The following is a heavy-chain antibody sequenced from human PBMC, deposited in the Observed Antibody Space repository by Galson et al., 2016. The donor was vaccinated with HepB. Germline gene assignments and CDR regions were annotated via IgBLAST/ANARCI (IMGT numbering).Heavy chain of an antibody. CDR1: GFTFSGYW. J-gene: IGHJ4*02. Sequence: SLRLSCAASGFTFSGYWMTWVRQAPGKGLEWVANIKQDGSEKNYVDSVKGRFTISRDNAKNLVYLQMNSLRAEETAMYYCASAPAATESDHWGQGTLVTVSP. V-gene: IGHV3-7*01. D-gene: IGHD6-25*01. CDR3: ASAPAATESDH. CDR2: IKQDGSEK.